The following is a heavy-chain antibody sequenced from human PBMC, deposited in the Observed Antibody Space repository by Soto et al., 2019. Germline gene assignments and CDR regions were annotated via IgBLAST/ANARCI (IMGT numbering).Heavy chain of an antibody. D-gene: IGHD3-3*01. CDR2: MNPNSGNT. CDR1: GYTFTSYD. Sequence: ASVKISCKASGYTFTSYDINWVRQATGQGLEWMGWMNPNSGNTGYAQKFQGRVTMTRNTSISTAYMELSSLRSEDTAVYYCAKPYYDFWSGYSYYMDVWGKGTTVTVS. J-gene: IGHJ6*03. V-gene: IGHV1-8*01. CDR3: AKPYYDFWSGYSYYMDV.